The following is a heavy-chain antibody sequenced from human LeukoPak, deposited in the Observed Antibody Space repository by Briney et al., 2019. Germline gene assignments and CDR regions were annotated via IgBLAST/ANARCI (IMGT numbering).Heavy chain of an antibody. CDR2: ISYDGSNK. CDR3: ARCAYSSSWLTDY. D-gene: IGHD6-13*01. CDR1: GFTFSSYA. J-gene: IGHJ4*02. V-gene: IGHV3-30*01. Sequence: PGGSLRLSCAASGFTFSSYAMHWVRQAPGKGLEWVAVISYDGSNKYYADSVKGRFTISRDNSKNTLYLQMNSLRAEDTAVYYCARCAYSSSWLTDYWGREPWSPSPQ.